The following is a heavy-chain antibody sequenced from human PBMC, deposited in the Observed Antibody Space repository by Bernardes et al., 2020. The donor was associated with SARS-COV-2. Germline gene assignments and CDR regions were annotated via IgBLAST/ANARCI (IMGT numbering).Heavy chain of an antibody. CDR1: GYTFTGYG. V-gene: IGHV1-18*01. Sequence: ASVKVSCKASGYTFTGYGITWVRQAPGQGLEWMGWISAFNGNTNYAQKLQGRVTMTTDTSTSTTYMELRSLRSDDTAVYFCARDELLWFGESIYGMDVWGQGTTVTVSS. D-gene: IGHD3-10*01. CDR3: ARDELLWFGESIYGMDV. J-gene: IGHJ6*02. CDR2: ISAFNGNT.